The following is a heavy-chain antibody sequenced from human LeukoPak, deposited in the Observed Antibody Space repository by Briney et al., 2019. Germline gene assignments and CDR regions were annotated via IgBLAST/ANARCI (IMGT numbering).Heavy chain of an antibody. D-gene: IGHD6-13*01. CDR3: ARDQSSSWYVAWFDP. Sequence: GGSLRLSCAASGFTLSSYEMNWVRLAPGKGLEWISYISRTGNSIYYADSVKGRFTISRDSAKNSLYLQMNSLRAEDTAVYYCARDQSSSWYVAWFDPWGQGTLVTVSS. V-gene: IGHV3-48*03. J-gene: IGHJ5*02. CDR2: ISRTGNSI. CDR1: GFTLSSYE.